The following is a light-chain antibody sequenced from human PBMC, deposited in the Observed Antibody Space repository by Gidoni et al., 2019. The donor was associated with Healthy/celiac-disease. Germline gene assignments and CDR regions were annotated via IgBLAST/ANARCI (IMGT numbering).Light chain of an antibody. V-gene: IGKV3-20*01. CDR2: GAS. CDR3: QQYGSSPPT. Sequence: EIVLTQSPGTLSLSPGERATLSCRASQSVSRSYLAWYQQKPGQAPRLLIYGASSRATGIPDRCSGSGSGTDFTLTISRLEPEDIAVYYCQQYGSSPPTFGQGTKVEIK. CDR1: QSVSRSY. J-gene: IGKJ1*01.